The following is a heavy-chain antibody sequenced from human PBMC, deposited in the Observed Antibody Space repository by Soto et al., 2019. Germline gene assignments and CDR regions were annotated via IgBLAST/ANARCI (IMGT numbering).Heavy chain of an antibody. Sequence: GGSLRLSCAASGFTFSSYSMHWVRQAPGKGLEWVSYISSSSSTIYYADSVKGRFTISRDNAKNSLYLQMNSLRDEDTAVYYCARDIGYDFWSGYQHYYYGMDVWGQGTTVTVSS. J-gene: IGHJ6*02. CDR3: ARDIGYDFWSGYQHYYYGMDV. CDR2: ISSSSSTI. V-gene: IGHV3-48*02. D-gene: IGHD3-3*01. CDR1: GFTFSSYS.